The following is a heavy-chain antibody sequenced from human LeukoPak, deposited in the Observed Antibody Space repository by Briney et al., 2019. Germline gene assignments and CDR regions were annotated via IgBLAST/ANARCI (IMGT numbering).Heavy chain of an antibody. CDR1: GFTFSSYA. CDR2: ISGSGGST. V-gene: IGHV3-23*01. Sequence: GGSLRLSCAASGFTFSSYAMSWVRQAPGKGLEWVSAISGSGGSTYYADSVKGRFTISRDNSKNTLYPQMNSLRAEDTAVYYCAKSPDVGYYYYMDVWGKGTTVTVS. CDR3: AKSPDVGYYYYMDV. D-gene: IGHD1-26*01. J-gene: IGHJ6*03.